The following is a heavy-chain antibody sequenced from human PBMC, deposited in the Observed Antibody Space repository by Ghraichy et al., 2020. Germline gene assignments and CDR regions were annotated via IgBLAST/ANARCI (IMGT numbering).Heavy chain of an antibody. V-gene: IGHV4-4*07. CDR3: ARDRRHRVQDTWFDP. CDR1: GGSITGYY. Sequence: NPSLTCTVSGGSITGYYWNWIRQSSGKGLEWVARMYFTGTTNYNPSLKDRVTMSVDASKSQFSLRMTSVTAADSGVYYCARDRRHRVQDTWFDPWGQGTLVIVSS. J-gene: IGHJ5*02. D-gene: IGHD1-14*01. CDR2: MYFTGTT.